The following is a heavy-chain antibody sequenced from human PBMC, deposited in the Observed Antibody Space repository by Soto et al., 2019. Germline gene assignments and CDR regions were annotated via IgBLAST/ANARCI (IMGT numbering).Heavy chain of an antibody. J-gene: IGHJ4*02. CDR1: GYTFTSYD. V-gene: IGHV1-8*01. CDR2: MNPNSGNT. CDR3: ARATPGEPLPDY. D-gene: IGHD4-17*01. Sequence: ASVKVSCKASGYTFTSYDINWVRQATGQGLEWMGWMNPNSGNTGYAQKFQGRVTMTRNTSISTAYMELSSLRSEDTAVYYCARATPGEPLPDYWGQGTLVTVSS.